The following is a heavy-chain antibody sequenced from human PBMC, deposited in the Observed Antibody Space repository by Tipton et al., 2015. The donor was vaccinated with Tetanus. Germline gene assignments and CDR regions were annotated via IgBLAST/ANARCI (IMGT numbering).Heavy chain of an antibody. CDR3: ARGRTRDGYNLDAFDI. CDR2: IIPIFGTA. J-gene: IGHJ3*02. Sequence: QLVQSGAEVKKPGSSVKVSCKASGGTFSSYAISWVRQAPGQGLEWMGGIIPIFGTANYAQKFQGRVTITADESTSTAYMELSSLRSEDTAVYSCARGRTRDGYNLDAFDIWGQGTMVTASS. D-gene: IGHD5-24*01. V-gene: IGHV1-69*01. CDR1: GGTFSSYA.